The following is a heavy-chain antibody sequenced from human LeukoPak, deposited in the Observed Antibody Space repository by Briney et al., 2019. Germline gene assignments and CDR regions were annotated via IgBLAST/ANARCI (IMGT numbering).Heavy chain of an antibody. CDR3: ARVLCSGDSCWYHFDF. D-gene: IGHD2-15*01. Sequence: GGTLRLSCVASGFTFSRYAMTWVRQAPGKGLEWVSSITIGEDNTHYADSVKGRFTISRDNSKNTLYLQMNSLRAEDTAVYYCARVLCSGDSCWYHFDFWGRGTPVTVSS. J-gene: IGHJ4*02. V-gene: IGHV3-23*01. CDR2: ITIGEDNT. CDR1: GFTFSRYA.